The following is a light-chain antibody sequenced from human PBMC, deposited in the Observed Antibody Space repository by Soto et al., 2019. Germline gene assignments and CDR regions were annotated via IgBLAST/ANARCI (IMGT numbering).Light chain of an antibody. V-gene: IGKV1-33*01. CDR3: QQDDNIPRT. CDR1: QDISNY. Sequence: DIQMTQSPSSLSASVGDRVTITCQASQDISNYLTWYQQKPGKAPKLLLYAASTLERVVPSRFSGSGSGTEFTFTISSLQPEDIATYYCQQDDNIPRTFGGGTKVEIK. J-gene: IGKJ4*01. CDR2: AAS.